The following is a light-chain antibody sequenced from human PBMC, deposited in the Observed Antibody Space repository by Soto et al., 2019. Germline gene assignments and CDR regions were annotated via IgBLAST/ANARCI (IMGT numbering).Light chain of an antibody. J-gene: IGKJ4*01. CDR2: DAS. Sequence: DIQMTQSPSTLSASVGDRVTITCRASQTISNWLAWYQQKPGNAPKLLIYDASSLESGVPSRFSGSGSGTEFTLTISSLQPDDFATYYCQHYNSDPVTFGGGTKVEIK. CDR3: QHYNSDPVT. CDR1: QTISNW. V-gene: IGKV1-5*01.